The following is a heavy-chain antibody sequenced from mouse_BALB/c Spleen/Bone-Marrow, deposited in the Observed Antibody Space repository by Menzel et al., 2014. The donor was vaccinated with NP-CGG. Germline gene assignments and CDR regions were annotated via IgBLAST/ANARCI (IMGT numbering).Heavy chain of an antibody. Sequence: EVMLVESGGGLVKPRGSLKLSCAASGFTFSSYTMSWVRQTPEKRLEWVATISSGGSYTYYPDSVKGRFTISRDNAKNTLYLQMSSLKSEDTAMYYCTRDPGRGRYFDVWGAGTTVTVSS. V-gene: IGHV5-6-4*01. D-gene: IGHD3-3*01. J-gene: IGHJ1*01. CDR3: TRDPGRGRYFDV. CDR1: GFTFSSYT. CDR2: ISSGGSYT.